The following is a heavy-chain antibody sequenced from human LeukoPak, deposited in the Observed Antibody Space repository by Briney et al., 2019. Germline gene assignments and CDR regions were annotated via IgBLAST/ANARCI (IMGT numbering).Heavy chain of an antibody. V-gene: IGHV4-4*07. CDR3: ARDAYGGNPDYYYYYMDV. J-gene: IGHJ6*03. D-gene: IGHD4-23*01. CDR2: IYTSGST. CDR1: GGPISSYY. Sequence: SETLSLTCTVSGGPISSYYWSWIRQPAGKGLEWIGRIYTSGSTNYNPSLKSRVTMSVDTSKNQFSLKLSSVTAADTAVYYCARDAYGGNPDYYYYYMDVWGKGTTVTVSS.